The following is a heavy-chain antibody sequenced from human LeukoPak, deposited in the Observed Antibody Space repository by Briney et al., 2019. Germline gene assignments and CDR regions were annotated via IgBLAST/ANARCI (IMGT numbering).Heavy chain of an antibody. CDR3: ARESEMGITMVRASYYMDV. CDR2: IKQDGSEK. D-gene: IGHD3-10*01. V-gene: IGHV3-7*01. Sequence: PGGSLRLSCAASGFTFSSYWMSLVRQAPGKGLEWVANIKQDGSEKYYVDSVKGRFTISRDNAKNSLYLQMNSLRAEDTAVYYCARESEMGITMVRASYYMDVWGKGTTVTVSS. J-gene: IGHJ6*03. CDR1: GFTFSSYW.